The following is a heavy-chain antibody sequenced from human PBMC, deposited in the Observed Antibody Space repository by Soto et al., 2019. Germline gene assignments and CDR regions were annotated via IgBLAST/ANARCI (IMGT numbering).Heavy chain of an antibody. Sequence: EVQLVESGGGQVKPGGSLRLSCAASGFTFSIYSMNWVRQAPGKGLEWVSSISSSSSYIYYADSVKGRFTISRDNAKNSLYLQMNSLRAEDTAVYYCARGGGIAAPRSPGYWGQGTLVTVSS. J-gene: IGHJ4*02. D-gene: IGHD6-13*01. CDR3: ARGGGIAAPRSPGY. CDR1: GFTFSIYS. CDR2: ISSSSSYI. V-gene: IGHV3-21*01.